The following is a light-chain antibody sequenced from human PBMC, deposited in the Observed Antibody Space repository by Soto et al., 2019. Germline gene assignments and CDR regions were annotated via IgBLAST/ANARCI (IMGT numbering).Light chain of an antibody. V-gene: IGKV1-39*01. CDR3: QQSYSTPPT. CDR1: QGISTY. Sequence: DIQMTQSPSSLSASVGDRVTITCRASQGISTYLNWYQQKPGKAPKLLIYAASSLQSGVPSRFSGSGSGTDFTLTISSLHPEDSATYYCQQSYSTPPTFGQGTKVDI. CDR2: AAS. J-gene: IGKJ1*01.